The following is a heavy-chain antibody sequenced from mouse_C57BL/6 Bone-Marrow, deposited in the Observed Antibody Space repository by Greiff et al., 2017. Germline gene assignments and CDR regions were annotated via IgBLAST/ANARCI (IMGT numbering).Heavy chain of an antibody. J-gene: IGHJ3*01. D-gene: IGHD2-4*01. CDR2: ISDGGSYT. V-gene: IGHV5-4*01. CDR3: ARDPLSDDYAWFAY. Sequence: EVNVVESGGGLVKPGGSLKLSCAASGFTFSSYAMSWVRQTPEKRLEWVATISDGGSYTYYPDNVKGRFTISRDNAKNNLYLQMSHLKSEDTAMYYCARDPLSDDYAWFAYWGQGSLVTVSA. CDR1: GFTFSSYA.